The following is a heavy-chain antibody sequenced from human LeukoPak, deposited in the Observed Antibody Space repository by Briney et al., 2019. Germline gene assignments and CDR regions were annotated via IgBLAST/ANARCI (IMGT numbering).Heavy chain of an antibody. Sequence: GGSLRLSCAASGFTVSSNYMSWVRQAPGKGLEWVSVIYSGGSTYHADSVKGRFTISRDNSKNTLYLQMNSLRAEDTAVCYCARVRDPPQYYFDYWGQGTLVTVSS. CDR3: ARVRDPPQYYFDY. D-gene: IGHD5-24*01. V-gene: IGHV3-66*02. CDR1: GFTVSSNY. J-gene: IGHJ4*02. CDR2: IYSGGST.